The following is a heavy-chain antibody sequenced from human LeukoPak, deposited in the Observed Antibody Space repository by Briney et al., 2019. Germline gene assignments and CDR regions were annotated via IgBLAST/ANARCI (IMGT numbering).Heavy chain of an antibody. D-gene: IGHD3-10*01. V-gene: IGHV4-59*08. CDR3: ARTLWFGELFY. J-gene: IGHJ4*02. CDR2: IYYSGNT. CDR1: GGSISSYY. Sequence: SETLSLTCTVSGGSISSYYWSWNRQPPGKGLEWIGYIYYSGNTNYNPSLKSRVTISVDTSKKQFSLKLSSVTAADTAVYYCARTLWFGELFYWGQGTLVTVSS.